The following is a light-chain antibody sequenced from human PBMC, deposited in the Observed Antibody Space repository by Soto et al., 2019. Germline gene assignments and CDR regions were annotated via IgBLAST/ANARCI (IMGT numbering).Light chain of an antibody. CDR1: SSDVGGYNY. J-gene: IGLJ1*01. CDR2: DVS. CDR3: SSYTSSSTDV. V-gene: IGLV2-14*01. Sequence: QSALTQPASVSGSPGQSITISCTGTSSDVGGYNYVSWYQQHPGKAPKLMIYDVSNRPSGVSNSFSGSKSGNTASLTSSGLQAEDEADYYCSSYTSSSTDVFGTGTKLTVL.